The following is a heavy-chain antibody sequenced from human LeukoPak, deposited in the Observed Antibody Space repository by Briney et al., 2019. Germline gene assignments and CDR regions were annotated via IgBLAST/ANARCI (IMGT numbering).Heavy chain of an antibody. Sequence: SETLSLTCLVSGEPISSYYWSWIRQAPGRGPEYIGNVYYNGNTNYNPSLKSRVAISVDASKNQFSLKVDSVTTADAAVYYCARGDYDFWSGNWRFDTWGQGTLVTVSS. J-gene: IGHJ4*02. CDR3: ARGDYDFWSGNWRFDT. D-gene: IGHD3-3*01. CDR1: GEPISSYY. V-gene: IGHV4-59*01. CDR2: VYYNGNT.